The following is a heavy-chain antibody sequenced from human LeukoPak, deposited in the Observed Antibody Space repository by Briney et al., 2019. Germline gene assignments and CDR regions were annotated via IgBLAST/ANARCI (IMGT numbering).Heavy chain of an antibody. CDR1: GFTFSSYS. CDR2: ISSASTYI. Sequence: KPVGSLRLSCAVSGFTFSSYSMNWVRQAPGKGLEWVSSISSASTYIYYADSVKGRFTISRDNSKNTLYLQMNSLRAEDTAVYYCAARYRYYFDYWGQGTLVTVSS. J-gene: IGHJ4*02. V-gene: IGHV3-21*04. CDR3: AARYRYYFDY. D-gene: IGHD1-14*01.